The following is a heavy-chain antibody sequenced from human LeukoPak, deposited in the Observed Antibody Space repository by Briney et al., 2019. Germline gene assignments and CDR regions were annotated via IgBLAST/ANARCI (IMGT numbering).Heavy chain of an antibody. Sequence: GGSLRLSCAASGFTFSSYSMSWVRQAPGKGLEWVGFIRSKAYGGTTEYAASVKGRFTISRDDSKSIAYLQMNSLKTEDTAVYYCTPYGGDYWGQGTLVTVSS. CDR1: GFTFSSYS. CDR2: IRSKAYGGTT. J-gene: IGHJ4*02. CDR3: TPYGGDY. V-gene: IGHV3-49*04. D-gene: IGHD3-10*01.